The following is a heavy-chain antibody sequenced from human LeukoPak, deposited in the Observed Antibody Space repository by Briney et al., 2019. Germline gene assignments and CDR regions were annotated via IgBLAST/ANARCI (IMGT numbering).Heavy chain of an antibody. D-gene: IGHD1-1*01. CDR3: AKDQEKLGTADY. CDR2: ITGSGGSP. CDR1: GFTFANYA. Sequence: GGSLRLSCAASGFTFANYAMSWVRQAPGKGLEWVSAITGSGGSPYYADSVKGRFTISRDNSKNTLYLQMNSLRAEDTAVYYCAKDQEKLGTADYWGQGTLVTVSS. J-gene: IGHJ4*02. V-gene: IGHV3-23*01.